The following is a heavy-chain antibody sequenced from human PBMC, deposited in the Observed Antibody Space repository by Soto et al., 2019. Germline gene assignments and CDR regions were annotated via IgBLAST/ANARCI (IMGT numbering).Heavy chain of an antibody. J-gene: IGHJ4*02. CDR1: GFTFSSYA. CDR3: ARDLTEYGSRSYSTVRDY. Sequence: GGSLRLSCAASGFTFSSYAMHWVRQAPGKGLEWVAVISYDGSNKYYADSVKGRFTISRDNSKNTLYLQMNSLRAEDTAVYYCARDLTEYGSRSYSTVRDYWGQANLVTVSS. CDR2: ISYDGSNK. V-gene: IGHV3-30-3*01. D-gene: IGHD3-10*01.